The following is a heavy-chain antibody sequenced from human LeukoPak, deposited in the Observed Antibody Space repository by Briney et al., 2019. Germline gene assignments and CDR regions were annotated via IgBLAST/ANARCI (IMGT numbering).Heavy chain of an antibody. D-gene: IGHD6-19*01. Sequence: PGGSLRLSCAASGFTFSSYGMHWVRQAPGKGLEWVAFIRYDGSNKYYVDSVKGRFTISRDNSKNTLYLQMNSLRAEDTAVYYCAFNGGYSSGWYESPFDYWGQGTLVTVSS. CDR2: IRYDGSNK. CDR3: AFNGGYSSGWYESPFDY. J-gene: IGHJ4*02. CDR1: GFTFSSYG. V-gene: IGHV3-30*02.